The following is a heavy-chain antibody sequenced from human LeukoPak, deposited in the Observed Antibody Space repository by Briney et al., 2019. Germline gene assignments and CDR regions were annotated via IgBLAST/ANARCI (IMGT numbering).Heavy chain of an antibody. Sequence: SETLSLTCSVSGGSIRSSSYYWGWIRQPPGKGLEWIGNIFYNGRVYYNPSLRSRVTISVDTSKSQFSLRLSSVTAADTAVYYCARHPRASTTVTPMWTESWGQGTLVIVSS. CDR2: IFYNGRV. J-gene: IGHJ5*02. D-gene: IGHD4-11*01. V-gene: IGHV4-39*01. CDR3: ARHPRASTTVTPMWTES. CDR1: GGSIRSSSYY.